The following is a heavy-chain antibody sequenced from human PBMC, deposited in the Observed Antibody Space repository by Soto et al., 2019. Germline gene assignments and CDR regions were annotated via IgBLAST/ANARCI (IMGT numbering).Heavy chain of an antibody. CDR2: ISSSGSTI. D-gene: IGHD3-22*01. J-gene: IGHJ4*02. CDR1: GFTFSDYY. V-gene: IGHV3-11*01. Sequence: GGSLRLSCAASGFTFSDYYMSWIRQAPGKGLEWVSYISSSGSTIYYADSVKGRFTISRDNAKNSLYLQMNSLRAEDTAVYYCARDPIYDSSGYLNDYWGQGTLVTVSS. CDR3: ARDPIYDSSGYLNDY.